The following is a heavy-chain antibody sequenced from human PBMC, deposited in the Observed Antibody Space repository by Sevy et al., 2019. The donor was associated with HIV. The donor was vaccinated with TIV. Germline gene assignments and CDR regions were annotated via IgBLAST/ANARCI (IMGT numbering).Heavy chain of an antibody. CDR1: GFTFSSFA. CDR2: ISGTGDYT. J-gene: IGHJ4*02. Sequence: GGSLRLSCAASGFTFSSFAMGWVRQAPGKGLDWISVISGTGDYTYYADSVKGRFTISKDNSKNTLFLQMNRLRAEDTANFYCSKKMGGGSGMAFLVDYWGQGTLVTVSS. D-gene: IGHD5-18*01. V-gene: IGHV3-23*01. CDR3: SKKMGGGSGMAFLVDY.